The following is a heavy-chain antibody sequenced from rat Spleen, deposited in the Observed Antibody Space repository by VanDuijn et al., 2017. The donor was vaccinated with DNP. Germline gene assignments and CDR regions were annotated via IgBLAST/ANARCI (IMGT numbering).Heavy chain of an antibody. CDR1: GFSLTDYG. D-gene: IGHD5-1*01. J-gene: IGHJ2*01. CDR3: ARGGS. CDR2: ISSGGST. V-gene: IGHV2S8*01. Sequence: QVQLKESGPGLVQPSRTLSLTCTVSGFSLTDYGVSWVRQPPGKGLEWIAAISSGGSTDYNSALKSRLSISRDTSKSQVFLKMNSLQTEDTAMYFCARGGSWGQGVMVTVSS.